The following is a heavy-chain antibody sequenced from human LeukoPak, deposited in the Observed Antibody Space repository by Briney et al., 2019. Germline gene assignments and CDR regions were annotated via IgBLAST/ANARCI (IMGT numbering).Heavy chain of an antibody. V-gene: IGHV3-48*01. CDR2: ISSSSSTI. CDR1: GFTFSTNS. D-gene: IGHD1-1*01. CDR3: AREGLEFDY. Sequence: AGGSLRLSCAASGFTFSTNSMNWVRQAPGKGLEWVSYISSSSSTIYYADSVKGRFTISRDNAKNSLYLQMNSLRAEDTAVYYCAREGLEFDYWGQGTLVTVSS. J-gene: IGHJ4*02.